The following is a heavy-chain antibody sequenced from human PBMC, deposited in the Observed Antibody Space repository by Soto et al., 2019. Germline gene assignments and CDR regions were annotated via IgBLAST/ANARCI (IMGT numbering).Heavy chain of an antibody. D-gene: IGHD2-8*01. CDR3: TTDNGADSPDIDY. V-gene: IGHV3-15*07. J-gene: IGHJ4*02. CDR1: GFTFSNAW. Sequence: EVPLVESGGGLVKPGGSLRLSCAASGFTFSNAWMNWVRQAPGKGLEWVGRIKSKTDGGTTDYAAPVKGRFTISRDDSKNTLYLQMNSLKTEDTAVYYCTTDNGADSPDIDYWGQGTLVTVSS. CDR2: IKSKTDGGTT.